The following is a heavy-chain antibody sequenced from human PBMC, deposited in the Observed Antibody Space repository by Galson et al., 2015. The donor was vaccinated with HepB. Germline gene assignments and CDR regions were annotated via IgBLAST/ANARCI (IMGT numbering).Heavy chain of an antibody. CDR1: GGSISGYC. CDR2: IYFSGST. V-gene: IGHV4-59*01. J-gene: IGHJ5*02. CDR3: AREDATTRAYNWVDP. D-gene: IGHD1-1*01. Sequence: ETLSLTCTVSGGSISGYCWSWIRQSPGKGLEWIGHIYFSGSTTYNPSLKSRVTMSVDTSKNQFSLNLTSVTAADTAVYYCAREDATTRAYNWVDPWGQGTLVTVSS.